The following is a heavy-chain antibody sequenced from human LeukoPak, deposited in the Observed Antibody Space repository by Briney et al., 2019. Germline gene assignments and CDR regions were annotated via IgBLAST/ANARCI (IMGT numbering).Heavy chain of an antibody. D-gene: IGHD5-18*01. CDR2: IVPILGIA. CDR1: GYTFTSYG. J-gene: IGHJ3*01. CDR3: ARDQGDNSYGYYAIWYAFDV. V-gene: IGHV1-69*04. Sequence: VASVKVSCKASGYTFTSYGISWVRQAPGQGLEWMGRIVPILGIANYAQEFQGRLIITADKATSSAYMELSSLRSEDTAVYYCARDQGDNSYGYYAIWYAFDVWGQGTMVTVSS.